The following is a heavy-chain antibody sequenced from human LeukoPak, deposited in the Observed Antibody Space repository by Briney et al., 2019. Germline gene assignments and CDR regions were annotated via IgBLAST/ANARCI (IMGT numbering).Heavy chain of an antibody. Sequence: ASVKVSCKASGYTFTSYAMHWVRQAPGQRLEWMGWINAGNGNTKYSQKFQGRVTITRDTSASTAYMELSSLRSEDTAVYYCARERVGALYHYYGMDVWGQGTTVTVSS. V-gene: IGHV1-3*01. D-gene: IGHD1-26*01. CDR1: GYTFTSYA. CDR3: ARERVGALYHYYGMDV. J-gene: IGHJ6*02. CDR2: INAGNGNT.